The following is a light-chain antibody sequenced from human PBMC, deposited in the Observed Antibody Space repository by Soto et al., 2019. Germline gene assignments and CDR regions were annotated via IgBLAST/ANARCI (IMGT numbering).Light chain of an antibody. CDR2: KAS. V-gene: IGKV1-5*03. J-gene: IGKJ1*01. Sequence: DIQMTQSPSTLSGSVGDRVTITCRASQTLSSWLAWYQQKPGKAPKLLIYKASTLKSGVPSRFSGSGSGTEFTLTISSLQPDDFATYDCQHYNSNSEAFGQGTKVDIK. CDR3: QHYNSNSEA. CDR1: QTLSSW.